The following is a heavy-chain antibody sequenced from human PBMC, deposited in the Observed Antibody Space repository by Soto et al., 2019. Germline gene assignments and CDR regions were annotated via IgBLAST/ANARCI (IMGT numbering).Heavy chain of an antibody. V-gene: IGHV4-59*01. CDR2: IYYSGST. CDR1: GGSISSYY. CDR3: ARSTAMGNDY. Sequence: SETLSLTCTVSGGSISSYYWSWIRQPPGKGLEWIGYIYYSGSTNYNPSLKSRVTISVDTSKNQFSLKLSSVTAADTAVYYCARSTAMGNDYWGQGTLVTVSS. J-gene: IGHJ4*02. D-gene: IGHD5-18*01.